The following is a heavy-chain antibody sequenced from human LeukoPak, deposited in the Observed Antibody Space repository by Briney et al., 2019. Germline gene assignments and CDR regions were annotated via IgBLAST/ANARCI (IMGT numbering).Heavy chain of an antibody. Sequence: SETLSLTCTVSGGSISSSSYYWGWLRQPPGKGLEWIGSIYYSGSTYYNPSLKSRVTISVDTSKNQFSLKLSSVTAADTAVYYCARGAPRPYCSSTSCYTHWFDPWGQGTLVTVSS. CDR3: ARGAPRPYCSSTSCYTHWFDP. D-gene: IGHD2-2*02. CDR1: GGSISSSSYY. CDR2: IYYSGST. J-gene: IGHJ5*02. V-gene: IGHV4-39*01.